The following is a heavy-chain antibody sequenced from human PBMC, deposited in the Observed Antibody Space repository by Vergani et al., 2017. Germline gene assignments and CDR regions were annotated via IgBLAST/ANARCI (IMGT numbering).Heavy chain of an antibody. D-gene: IGHD4-17*01. CDR1: GFTFSNYG. CDR2: IGGSGVHT. Sequence: QVQLVESGGGVVQPGGSLRLSCGASGFTFSNYGMHWVRQAPGKGLEWVSLIGGSGVHTYYADSVKGRFTISRDNSKNTLYLQMNSLRAEDTAVYYCAKSAFSDYSSLHHFYYMDVWGKGTTVTVSS. J-gene: IGHJ6*03. CDR3: AKSAFSDYSSLHHFYYMDV. V-gene: IGHV3-NL1*01.